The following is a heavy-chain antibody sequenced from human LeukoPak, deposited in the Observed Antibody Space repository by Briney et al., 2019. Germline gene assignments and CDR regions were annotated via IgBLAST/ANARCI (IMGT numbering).Heavy chain of an antibody. CDR1: GGSLSAYY. D-gene: IGHD3-3*02. CDR2: NNNSGRS. J-gene: IGHJ4*02. V-gene: IGHV4-34*01. Sequence: SETLSPTCAVYGGSLSAYYWSWIRQSPGKGLEWIGENNNSGRSKYNPSLKSRVTMSVDTSKNQFSLRLSSVTAVDTAVYYCARIGPILGAAWVDYWGQGTLVSVSS. CDR3: ARIGPILGAAWVDY.